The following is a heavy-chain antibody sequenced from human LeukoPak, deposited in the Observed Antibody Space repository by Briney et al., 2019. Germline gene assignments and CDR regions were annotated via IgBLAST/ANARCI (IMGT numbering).Heavy chain of an antibody. CDR3: ARARSSPPYYYYGMDV. CDR2: IYDSGST. J-gene: IGHJ6*02. D-gene: IGHD6-13*01. V-gene: IGHV4-39*07. CDR1: GGSIRSSYYY. Sequence: SETLSLTCTVSGGSIRSSYYYWGWIRQPPGKGLEWIGSIYDSGSTYYNPSLKSRVTISVDTSKNQFSLKLSSVTAADTAVYYCARARSSPPYYYYGMDVWGQGTTVTVSS.